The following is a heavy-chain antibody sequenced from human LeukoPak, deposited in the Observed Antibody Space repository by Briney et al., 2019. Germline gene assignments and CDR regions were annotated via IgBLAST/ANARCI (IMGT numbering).Heavy chain of an antibody. V-gene: IGHV1-69*13. CDR1: GGTFSSYA. CDR2: IIPIFGTA. D-gene: IGHD3-22*01. CDR3: ARDDYDSSGYYYHGY. J-gene: IGHJ4*02. Sequence: SVKVSCKASGGTFSSYAISWVRQAPGQGLEWMGGIIPIFGTANYAQKFQGRVTITADESTSTAYMELSSLRSEDTAVYYCARDDYDSSGYYYHGYWGQGTLVTVSS.